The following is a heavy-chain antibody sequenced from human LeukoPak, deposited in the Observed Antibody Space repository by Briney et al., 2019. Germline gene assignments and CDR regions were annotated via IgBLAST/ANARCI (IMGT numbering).Heavy chain of an antibody. V-gene: IGHV4-59*01. D-gene: IGHD3-22*01. Sequence: SSETLSLTCSVSGASMKNSFWSWIRQPPGKGLEWIGYIPDSGNTNYNPSLKSRVTFSIDTSKGQFYLNLRSVTAADTALYFCARNRFYLTGAYYFDPWGRGTQVTVSS. CDR3: ARNRFYLTGAYYFDP. J-gene: IGHJ5*02. CDR1: GASMKNSF. CDR2: IPDSGNT.